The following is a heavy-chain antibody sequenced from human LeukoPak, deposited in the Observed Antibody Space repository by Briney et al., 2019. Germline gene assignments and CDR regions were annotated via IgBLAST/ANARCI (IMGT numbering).Heavy chain of an antibody. CDR2: IYNSGSN. CDR1: GGSISSDY. J-gene: IGHJ4*02. V-gene: IGHV4-59*08. D-gene: IGHD2-15*01. CDR3: ARISMGGGYPDPLDY. Sequence: SETLSLTCTVSGGSISSDYWQWIRQPPGKGLEWIGYIYNSGSNNYNPSLKSRVTISIDMSKNQFSLKLTSVTAADTAVYYCARISMGGGYPDPLDYWGQGTLVTVSS.